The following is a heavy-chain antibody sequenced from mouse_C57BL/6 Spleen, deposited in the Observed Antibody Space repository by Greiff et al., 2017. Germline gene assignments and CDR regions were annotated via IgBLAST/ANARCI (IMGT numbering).Heavy chain of an antibody. CDR2: ISSGSSTI. J-gene: IGHJ3*01. V-gene: IGHV5-17*01. D-gene: IGHD1-1*01. Sequence: EVHLVESGGGLVKPGGSLKLSCAASGFTFSDYGMHWVRQAPEKGLEWVAYISSGSSTINYADTVKGRFTISRDNAKNTLFLQMTSLRSEDTEMYYCASPPYYCGSCGFAYWGQGTLVTVSA. CDR1: GFTFSDYG. CDR3: ASPPYYCGSCGFAY.